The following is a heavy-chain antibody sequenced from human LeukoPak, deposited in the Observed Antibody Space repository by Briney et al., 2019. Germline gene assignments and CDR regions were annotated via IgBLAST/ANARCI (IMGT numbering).Heavy chain of an antibody. CDR2: IYYSGST. J-gene: IGHJ4*02. CDR1: GGSISSGGYC. V-gene: IGHV4-31*03. D-gene: IGHD2-2*01. CDR3: ARGGCSSTSCFYYFDY. Sequence: SETLSLTCTVSGGSISSGGYCWSWIRQHPGKGLEWIGYIYYSGSTYYNPSLKSRVTISVDTSKNQFPLKLSSVTAADTAVYYCARGGCSSTSCFYYFDYWGQGTLVTVSS.